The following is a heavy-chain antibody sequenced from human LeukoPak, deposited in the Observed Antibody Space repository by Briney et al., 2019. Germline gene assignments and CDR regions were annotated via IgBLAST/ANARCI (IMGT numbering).Heavy chain of an antibody. CDR2: VNPNSGGT. J-gene: IGHJ4*02. D-gene: IGHD2-2*01. CDR3: ARPNCSSTTCHFDY. CDR1: GYTFTGYY. V-gene: IGHV1-2*02. Sequence: ASVKVSCKASGYTFTGYYMHWVRQAPGQGLEWMAWVNPNSGGTNLAQKFQGRVTMTSDTSIGTSYMELSRLTSDDTAVYYCARPNCSSTTCHFDYWGQGTLVTVSS.